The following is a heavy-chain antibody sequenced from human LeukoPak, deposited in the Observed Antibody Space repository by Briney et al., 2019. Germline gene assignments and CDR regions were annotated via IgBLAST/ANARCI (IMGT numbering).Heavy chain of an antibody. V-gene: IGHV4-59*12. D-gene: IGHD2-2*01. J-gene: IGHJ6*03. CDR3: ARVRFVVVPAAIEDYHMDV. CDR1: GDSISSYY. CDR2: IYHSGST. Sequence: PSETLSLTCTVSGDSISSYYGSWIRQPPGKGLEWIGYIYHSGSTYYNPSLKSRVTISVDRSKNQFSLKLSSVTAADTAVYYCARVRFVVVPAAIEDYHMDVWGKGTTVTVSS.